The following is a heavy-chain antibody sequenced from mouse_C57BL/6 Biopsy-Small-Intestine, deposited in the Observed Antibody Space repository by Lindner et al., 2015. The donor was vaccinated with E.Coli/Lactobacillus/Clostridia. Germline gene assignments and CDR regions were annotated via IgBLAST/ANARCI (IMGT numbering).Heavy chain of an antibody. Sequence: VQLQESGPELVKPGASVKISCKASGYSFTDYNMNWVKQSNGKSLEWIGEILPGSGSTNYNGKFKGKATLTADKSSSTAYMELRSLTSEDSAVYFCASGESSSPYYYAMDYWGQGTSVTVSS. V-gene: IGHV1-83*01. CDR3: ASGESSSPYYYAMDY. J-gene: IGHJ4*01. CDR1: GYSFTDYN. CDR2: ILPGSGST. D-gene: IGHD1-1*01.